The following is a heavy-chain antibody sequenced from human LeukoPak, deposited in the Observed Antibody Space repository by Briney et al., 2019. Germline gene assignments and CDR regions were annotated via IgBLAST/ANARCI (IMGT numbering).Heavy chain of an antibody. V-gene: IGHV4-39*07. D-gene: IGHD3-10*01. CDR2: IYYSGST. Sequence: SETLSLTCTVSGGSISSSSYYWGWIRQPPGKGLEWIGSIYYSGSTYYNPSLKSRVTISVDTSKNQFSLKLSSVTAADTAVYYCARGPPPMVRDYNWFDPWGQGTLVTVSS. CDR1: GGSISSSSYY. J-gene: IGHJ5*02. CDR3: ARGPPPMVRDYNWFDP.